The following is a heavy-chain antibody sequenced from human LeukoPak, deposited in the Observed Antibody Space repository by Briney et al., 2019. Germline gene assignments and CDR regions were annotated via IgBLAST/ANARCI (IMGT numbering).Heavy chain of an antibody. J-gene: IGHJ6*04. CDR3: AKEIFSPRHGMDV. D-gene: IGHD2-15*01. CDR2: ISYDGSNK. CDR1: GFTFSSYG. Sequence: PGRSLRLSCAASGFTFSSYGMHWVRQAPGKGLEWVAVISYDGSNKYYADSVEGRFTISRDNSKNTLYLQMNSLRAEDTAVYYCAKEIFSPRHGMDVWGKGTTVTVSS. V-gene: IGHV3-30*18.